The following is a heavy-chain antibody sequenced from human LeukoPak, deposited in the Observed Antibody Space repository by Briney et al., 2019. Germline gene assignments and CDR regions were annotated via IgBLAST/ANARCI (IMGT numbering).Heavy chain of an antibody. D-gene: IGHD1-26*01. Sequence: PSETLSLTCTVSGAPISTYYWSWIRQPAGKGLEWIGRIYTSGNTNYNPSLKSRVTMSVDTSKNQFSLKLTSVTAADTAVYYCAREPRGLGDDAFDPWGPGTMVTVSS. CDR3: AREPRGLGDDAFDP. J-gene: IGHJ3*01. CDR2: IYTSGNT. CDR1: GAPISTYY. V-gene: IGHV4-4*07.